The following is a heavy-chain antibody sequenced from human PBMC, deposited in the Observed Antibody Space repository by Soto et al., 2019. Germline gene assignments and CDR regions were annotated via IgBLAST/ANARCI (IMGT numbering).Heavy chain of an antibody. V-gene: IGHV4-34*01. D-gene: IGHD2-8*01. Sequence: KPSETLSLTCAVYGGSFSGYYWSWIRQPPGKGLEWIGEINHSGSTNYNPSLKSRVTISVDTSKNQFSLKLSSVTAADTAVYYCASLVLDGMDVWGQGTTFTVSS. J-gene: IGHJ6*02. CDR2: INHSGST. CDR3: ASLVLDGMDV. CDR1: GGSFSGYY.